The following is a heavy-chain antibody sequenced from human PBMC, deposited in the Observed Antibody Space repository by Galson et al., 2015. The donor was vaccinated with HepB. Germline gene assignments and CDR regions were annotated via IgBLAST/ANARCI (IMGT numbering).Heavy chain of an antibody. Sequence: SVKVSCKASGYTFTSYAMHWVRQAPGQRLEWMGWINAGNGNAKYSQKFQGRVTITRGTSASTAYMELSSLRSEDTAVYYCARGGAAGSYYEGYYYYGMDVWGQGTTVTVSS. V-gene: IGHV1-3*01. CDR3: ARGGAAGSYYEGYYYYGMDV. J-gene: IGHJ6*02. D-gene: IGHD1-26*01. CDR2: INAGNGNA. CDR1: GYTFTSYA.